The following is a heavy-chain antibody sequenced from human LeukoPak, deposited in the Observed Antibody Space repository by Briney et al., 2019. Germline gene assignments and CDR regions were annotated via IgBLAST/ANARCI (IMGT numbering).Heavy chain of an antibody. Sequence: TGGSLRLSCAASGFTFNSYWMSWVRQAPGKGWEWVANIKQDGSEKYYVGSVKGRFTTSRDNSKNTLYRQMTSLRAEDTAVYYCASGIRFDYWGQGTLVTVSS. CDR1: GFTFNSYW. V-gene: IGHV3-7*01. CDR3: ASGIRFDY. CDR2: IKQDGSEK. J-gene: IGHJ4*02. D-gene: IGHD1-14*01.